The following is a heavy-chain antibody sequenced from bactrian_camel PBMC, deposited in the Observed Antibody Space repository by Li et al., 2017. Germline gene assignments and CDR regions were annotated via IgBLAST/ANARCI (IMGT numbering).Heavy chain of an antibody. CDR1: GFNFSDYW. Sequence: HVQLVESGGGLVQPGGSLRLSCAASGFNFSDYWMYWVRQAPGKGLEWVASISDDSRATQYKDFLEARFTISRDNSKSTLYLQMNSLKSEDTAVYYCGVHRRNSAGTCSGPPVWGQGTQVTVS. CDR3: GVHRRNSAGTCSGPPV. CDR2: ISDDSRAT. D-gene: IGHD2*01. J-gene: IGHJ4*01. V-gene: IGHV3S1*01.